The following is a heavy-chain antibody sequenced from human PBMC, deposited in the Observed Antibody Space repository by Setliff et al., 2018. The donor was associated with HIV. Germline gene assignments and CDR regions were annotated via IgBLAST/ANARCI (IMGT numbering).Heavy chain of an antibody. Sequence: GGSLRLSCAVSGTTAGSNYISWIRQAPGQGLEWVSVIYDNGQTYYADSVRGRCHISRDNSKNTLYLQMDSLRPEDTGFYYCAKDPFTSSRYGFDYWGQGALVTVSS. CDR2: IYDNGQT. J-gene: IGHJ4*02. CDR1: GTTAGSNY. CDR3: AKDPFTSSRYGFDY. D-gene: IGHD6-13*01. V-gene: IGHV3-66*03.